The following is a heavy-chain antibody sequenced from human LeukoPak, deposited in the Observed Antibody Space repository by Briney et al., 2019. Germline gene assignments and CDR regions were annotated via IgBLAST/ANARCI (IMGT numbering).Heavy chain of an antibody. J-gene: IGHJ4*02. CDR1: GFSFYSYE. V-gene: IGHV3-48*03. CDR3: VGALGY. Sequence: GGSLRLSCVVSGFSFYSYEMSWVRQAPGKGLEWLSYMSSSGSTIYYADSVKGRFTISRDNAKSSLSLQMDSLRVEDTAVYYCVGALGYWDQGTLVTVSS. CDR2: MSSSGSTI.